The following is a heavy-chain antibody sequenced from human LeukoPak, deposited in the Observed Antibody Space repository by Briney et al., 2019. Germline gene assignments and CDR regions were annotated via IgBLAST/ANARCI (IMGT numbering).Heavy chain of an antibody. D-gene: IGHD3-22*01. CDR3: ARELPGNYDSSGHYYAYFDC. V-gene: IGHV3-48*02. Sequence: GGSLRLSCAASGFIFGDYNMNWVRQAPGKGLEWLSYISSGGSTIYYADSVKGRFTISRDNARNSLYLQMNGLTDEDTAVYYCARELPGNYDSSGHYYAYFDCWGQGALVTVSS. J-gene: IGHJ4*02. CDR2: ISSGGSTI. CDR1: GFIFGDYN.